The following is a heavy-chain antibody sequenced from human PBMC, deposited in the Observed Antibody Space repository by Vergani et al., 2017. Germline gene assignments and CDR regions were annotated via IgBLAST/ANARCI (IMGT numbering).Heavy chain of an antibody. V-gene: IGHV5-51*01. CDR2: IYPGDSDT. CDR3: ARRSRGYDFWSGYYMGGYFDL. D-gene: IGHD3-3*01. Sequence: EVQLVQSGAEVKKPGESLKISCKGSGYSFTSYWIGWVRQMPGKGLEWMGIIYPGDSDTRYSPSFQGQVTISADKSISTAYLQWSSLKASDTAMYYCARRSRGYDFWSGYYMGGYFDLWGRGTLVTVSS. CDR1: GYSFTSYW. J-gene: IGHJ2*01.